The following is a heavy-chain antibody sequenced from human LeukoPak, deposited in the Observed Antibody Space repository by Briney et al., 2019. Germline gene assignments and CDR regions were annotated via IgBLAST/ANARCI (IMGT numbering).Heavy chain of an antibody. J-gene: IGHJ4*02. D-gene: IGHD3-10*01. CDR1: GYTFTSYG. CDR3: ARVRGSGSYSGSFDY. CDR2: IIPIFGTA. V-gene: IGHV1-69*13. Sequence: SVKVSCKASGYTFTSYGISWVRQAPGQGLEWMGGIIPIFGTANYAQKFQGRVTITADESTSTAYMELSSLRSEDTAVYYCARVRGSGSYSGSFDYWGQGTLVTVSS.